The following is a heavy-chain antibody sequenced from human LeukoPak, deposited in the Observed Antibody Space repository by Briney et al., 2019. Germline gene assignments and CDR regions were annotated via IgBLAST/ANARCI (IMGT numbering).Heavy chain of an antibody. D-gene: IGHD6-13*01. CDR1: GGSISSYY. CDR3: ARLVVSSWYHEVLLGRDY. Sequence: SGTLSLTCTVSGGSISSYYWSWIRQPPGKGLEWLGSFFYSRSTNYKPSLKSRVTISVDTSKNQFSLKLSSVTAADTAVYYCARLVVSSWYHEVLLGRDYWGQGTLVTVSS. CDR2: FFYSRST. V-gene: IGHV4-39*01. J-gene: IGHJ4*02.